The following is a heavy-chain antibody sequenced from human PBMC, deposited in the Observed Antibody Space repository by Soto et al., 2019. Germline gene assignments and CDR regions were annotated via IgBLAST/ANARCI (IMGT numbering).Heavy chain of an antibody. V-gene: IGHV1-69*13. D-gene: IGHD3-3*01. Sequence: SVKVSCKASGDTFSTYTITWMRQAPGQGLEWMGGIIPRSATSNYAQKFQGRVTITADESTSTAYMELSSPRSEDTAVYYCARGNDFWSGYSPYYYYYGMDVWGQGATVTVSS. J-gene: IGHJ6*02. CDR2: IIPRSATS. CDR1: GDTFSTYT. CDR3: ARGNDFWSGYSPYYYYYGMDV.